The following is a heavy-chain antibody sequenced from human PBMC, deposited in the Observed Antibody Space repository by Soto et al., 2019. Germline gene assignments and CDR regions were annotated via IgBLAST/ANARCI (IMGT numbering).Heavy chain of an antibody. D-gene: IGHD3-10*01. Sequence: PSETLTLTCAVYGWSFSGYDWSWIRQPPGKGLEWIGAINHSGSTNYNPALVKGVTISVEAAKNQSSLQLVSVTAAETAAFYYSTGAGTWFGATVFYGMDVWGQGTPVTVSS. CDR3: STGAGTWFGATVFYGMDV. CDR1: GWSFSGYD. V-gene: IGHV4-34*01. J-gene: IGHJ6*02. CDR2: INHSGST.